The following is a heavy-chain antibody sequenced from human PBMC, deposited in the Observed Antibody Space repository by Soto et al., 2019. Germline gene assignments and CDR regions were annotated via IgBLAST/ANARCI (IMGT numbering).Heavy chain of an antibody. D-gene: IGHD2-2*01. J-gene: IGHJ6*02. Sequence: GESLKISCKTSGYSFTSHWIAWVRQMPGKGLEWMGIICPSDSDIRYRPSFQGQVTISVDKSISTAYLQWSSLKASDTATYYRARQDYSNYRGGMDVWGQGTTVTVSS. V-gene: IGHV5-51*01. CDR1: GYSFTSHW. CDR3: ARQDYSNYRGGMDV. CDR2: ICPSDSDI.